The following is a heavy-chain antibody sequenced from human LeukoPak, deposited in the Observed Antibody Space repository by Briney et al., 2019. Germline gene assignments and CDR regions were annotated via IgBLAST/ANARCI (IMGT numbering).Heavy chain of an antibody. CDR2: INPDGTER. D-gene: IGHD6-19*01. CDR1: GFSFSTYL. CDR3: ARDLAAVPGPRMDV. V-gene: IGHV3-7*03. J-gene: IGHJ6*02. Sequence: PGGSLRLSCAASGFSFSTYLMSWVRQAPGKGLEWVALINPDGTERYYVDSVKGRFTISRDNAKNSLDLQMDSLRAEDTAMYSCARDLAAVPGPRMDVWGQGTTVTVSS.